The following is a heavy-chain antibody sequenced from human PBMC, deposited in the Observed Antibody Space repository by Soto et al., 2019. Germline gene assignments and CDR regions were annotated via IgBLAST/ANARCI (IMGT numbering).Heavy chain of an antibody. CDR1: GGSISSYC. CDR3: ARPTTVTTLAPFQH. V-gene: IGHV4-59*01. CDR2: IYYSGST. Sequence: SETLSLTCTVAGGSISSYCWSWIRQPPGKGLEWIGYIYYSGSTNYNPSLKSRVTISVDTSKNQFSLKLSSVTAADTAVYYCARPTTVTTLAPFQHWGQGTLVTVSS. D-gene: IGHD4-17*01. J-gene: IGHJ1*01.